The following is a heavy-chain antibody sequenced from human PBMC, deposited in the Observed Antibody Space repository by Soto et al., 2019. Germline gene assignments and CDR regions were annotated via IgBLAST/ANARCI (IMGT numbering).Heavy chain of an antibody. CDR3: ANTYCSGGSCYPFYFDY. J-gene: IGHJ4*02. CDR1: GFTFNSYG. Sequence: QVQLVESGGGVVQPEKSLRLSCAASGFTFNSYGMHWVRQAPGKGLEWVAVISYDGSIKYYADSVKGRFTISRDNSKNTLYLQMTSLRADDMAVYYCANTYCSGGSCYPFYFDYWGQGTLVTVSS. CDR2: ISYDGSIK. D-gene: IGHD2-15*01. V-gene: IGHV3-30*18.